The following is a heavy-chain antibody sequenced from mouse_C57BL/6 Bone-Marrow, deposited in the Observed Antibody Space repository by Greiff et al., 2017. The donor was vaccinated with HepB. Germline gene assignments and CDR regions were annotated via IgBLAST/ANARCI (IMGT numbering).Heavy chain of an antibody. Sequence: VQLKESGPGLVKPSQSLSLTCSVTGYSITSGYYWNWIRQFPGNKLEWMGYISYDGSNNYNPSLKNRISITRYTSKNQFFLKLNSVTTEDTATYYCARRGVDYDYDAWFAYWGQGTLVTVSA. J-gene: IGHJ3*01. CDR1: GYSITSGYY. D-gene: IGHD2-4*01. V-gene: IGHV3-6*01. CDR2: ISYDGSN. CDR3: ARRGVDYDYDAWFAY.